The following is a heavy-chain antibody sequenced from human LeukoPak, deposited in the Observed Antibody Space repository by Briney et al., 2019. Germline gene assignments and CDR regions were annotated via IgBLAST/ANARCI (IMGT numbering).Heavy chain of an antibody. V-gene: IGHV4-38-2*02. J-gene: IGHJ4*02. CDR2: IHHSGST. CDR3: ASRYCTNGVCYRITPLDY. CDR1: GYSISSDYY. Sequence: SETLSLTCTVSGYSISSDYYWGWIRQPPGKGLEWIGSIHHSGSTNYNPSLKSRVTISVDKSKNQFSLKLSSVTAADTAVYYCASRYCTNGVCYRITPLDYWGQGTLVTVSS. D-gene: IGHD2-8*01.